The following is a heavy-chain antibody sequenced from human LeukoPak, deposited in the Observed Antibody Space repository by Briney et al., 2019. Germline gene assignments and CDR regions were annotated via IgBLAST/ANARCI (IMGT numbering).Heavy chain of an antibody. CDR3: AREVVVAREYGMDV. V-gene: IGHV4-34*01. CDR2: INHSGST. CDR1: GGSFSGYY. J-gene: IGHJ6*02. Sequence: PSETLSLTCAVYGGSFSGYYWSWIRQPPGKGLEWIGEINHSGSTNYNPSLKSRVTISVDTSKNQFSLKLSSVTAADTAVYYCAREVVVAREYGMDVWGQGTTVTVSS. D-gene: IGHD2-15*01.